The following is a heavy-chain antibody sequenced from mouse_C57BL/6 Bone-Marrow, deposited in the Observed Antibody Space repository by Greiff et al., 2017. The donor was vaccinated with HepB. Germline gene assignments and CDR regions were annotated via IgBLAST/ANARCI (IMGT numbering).Heavy chain of an antibody. CDR1: GFSLTSYG. Sequence: VQLVESGPGLVQPSQSLSITCTVSGFSLTSYGVHWVRQSPGKGLEWLGVIWSGGSTDYNAAFISRLSISKDNSKSQVFFKMNSLQADDTAIYYCARKYDYDGDYYAMDYWGQGTSVTVSS. J-gene: IGHJ4*01. CDR3: ARKYDYDGDYYAMDY. CDR2: IWSGGST. V-gene: IGHV2-2*01. D-gene: IGHD2-4*01.